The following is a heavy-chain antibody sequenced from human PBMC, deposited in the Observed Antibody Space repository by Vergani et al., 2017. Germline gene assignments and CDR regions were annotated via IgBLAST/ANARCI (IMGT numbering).Heavy chain of an antibody. V-gene: IGHV5-51*01. J-gene: IGHJ2*01. CDR1: GYSFTSYW. Sequence: EVQLVQSGAEVKKPGESLKISCKGSGYSFTSYWIGWVRQMPGKGLEWMGIIYPGDSDTRYSRSFQGQVTISADKSISTAYLQWSSLKASDTAMYYCARQDLYYDSRRGGWYFDLWGRGTLVTVSS. CDR2: IYPGDSDT. D-gene: IGHD3-22*01. CDR3: ARQDLYYDSRRGGWYFDL.